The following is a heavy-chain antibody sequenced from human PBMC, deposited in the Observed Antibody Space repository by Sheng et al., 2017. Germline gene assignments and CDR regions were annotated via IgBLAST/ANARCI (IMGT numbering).Heavy chain of an antibody. D-gene: IGHD1-26*01. Sequence: QVQLQESGPGLVKPSETLSLTCAVSGYSISSGYYWGWIRQPPGKGLEWIGSIYHSGSTYYNPSLKSRVTISVDTSKNQFSLKLSSVTAADTAVYYCARAEGELLGSAFFDYWGQGTLVTVSS. CDR3: ARAEGELLGSAFFDY. V-gene: IGHV4-38-2*01. CDR1: GYSISSGYY. CDR2: IYHSGST. J-gene: IGHJ4*02.